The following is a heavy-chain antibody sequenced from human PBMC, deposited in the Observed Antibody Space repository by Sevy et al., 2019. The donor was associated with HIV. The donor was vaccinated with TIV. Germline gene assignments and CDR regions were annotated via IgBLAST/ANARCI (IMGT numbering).Heavy chain of an antibody. D-gene: IGHD2-8*02. CDR2: IYSGGST. J-gene: IGHJ6*02. CDR1: GFTVSSNY. CDR3: AKRRVQSGLSGGGANYGMDV. Sequence: GGSLRLSCAASGFTVSSNYMSWVRQAPGKGLEWVSVIYSGGSTYYADSVKGRFTISRDNSKNTLYLQMNSLRAEDTAIYYCAKRRVQSGLSGGGANYGMDVCGRGTTVTVSS. V-gene: IGHV3-66*04.